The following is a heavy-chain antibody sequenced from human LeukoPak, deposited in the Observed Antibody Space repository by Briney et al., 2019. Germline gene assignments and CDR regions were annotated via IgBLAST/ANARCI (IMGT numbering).Heavy chain of an antibody. J-gene: IGHJ4*02. V-gene: IGHV3-48*03. Sequence: GGSLRLSCAASGFTFSSYEMSWVRQAPGRGLEWVSSIRSSASYINYADSVKGRFTISRDNAKNSLFLQMNSLRAEDTAVYYCATSQCSWPDYFDFWGQGTLVTVSS. CDR2: IRSSASYI. D-gene: IGHD6-13*01. CDR3: ATSQCSWPDYFDF. CDR1: GFTFSSYE.